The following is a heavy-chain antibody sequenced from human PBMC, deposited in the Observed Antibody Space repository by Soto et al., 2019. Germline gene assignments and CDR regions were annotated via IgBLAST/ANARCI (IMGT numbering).Heavy chain of an antibody. CDR1: GCTFTTYG. Sequence: GASVKVSCKASGCTFTTYGISWVRQAPGQGLEWMGWISTDNGDTNYAQNLQGRVSMTTDTSTSTAHMELRSLRSDDTAVYYCAREYCASGVCCGPDYWGQGTLVTVSS. CDR3: AREYCASGVCCGPDY. D-gene: IGHD2-8*01. V-gene: IGHV1-18*01. CDR2: ISTDNGDT. J-gene: IGHJ4*02.